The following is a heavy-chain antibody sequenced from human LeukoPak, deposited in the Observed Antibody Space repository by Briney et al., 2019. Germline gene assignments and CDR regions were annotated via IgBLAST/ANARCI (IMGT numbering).Heavy chain of an antibody. CDR3: ARPYYDYVWGSYRFEFAFDI. D-gene: IGHD3-16*02. V-gene: IGHV1-18*01. Sequence: SVKVSCKASGYTFTSYGISWVRQAPGQGLEWMGWISAYNGNTNYAQKLQGRVTMTTDTSTSTAYMELRSLRSDDTAVYYCARPYYDYVWGSYRFEFAFDIWGQGTMVTVSS. CDR2: ISAYNGNT. CDR1: GYTFTSYG. J-gene: IGHJ3*02.